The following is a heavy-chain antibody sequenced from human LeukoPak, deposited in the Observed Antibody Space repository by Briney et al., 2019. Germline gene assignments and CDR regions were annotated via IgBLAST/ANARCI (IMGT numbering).Heavy chain of an antibody. D-gene: IGHD2-21*01. V-gene: IGHV1-18*01. CDR3: ARDNCGGDCYGWFDP. Sequence: ASVKVSCKASGYTFTSYGISWVRQAPGQGLEWMGWISAYNGNTNYAQKLQGRVTMTTDTSTSTAYMELRSLRSDDTAVYYCARDNCGGDCYGWFDPWGQGTLVTASS. J-gene: IGHJ5*02. CDR1: GYTFTSYG. CDR2: ISAYNGNT.